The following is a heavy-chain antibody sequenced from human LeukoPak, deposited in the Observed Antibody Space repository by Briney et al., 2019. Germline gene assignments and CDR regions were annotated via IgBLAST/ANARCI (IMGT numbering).Heavy chain of an antibody. Sequence: GGSLRLSCAASGFTFSSYRMNWVRQAPGKGLEWVSFISSDSTYIYYADSVKGRFTIARDNAKNSLYLQMNSLRAEDTAVYYCARDSPWSGYYPPLDYWGQGTLVTVSS. CDR2: ISSDSTYI. J-gene: IGHJ4*02. CDR1: GFTFSSYR. CDR3: ARDSPWSGYYPPLDY. D-gene: IGHD3-3*01. V-gene: IGHV3-21*01.